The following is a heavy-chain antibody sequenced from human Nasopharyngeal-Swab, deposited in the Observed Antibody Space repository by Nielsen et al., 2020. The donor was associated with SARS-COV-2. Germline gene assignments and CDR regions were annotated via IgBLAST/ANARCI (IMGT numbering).Heavy chain of an antibody. Sequence: ASVKVSCKASGYTFTSYGISWVRQAPGQGLEWMGWISAYNGNTNYAQKLQGRVTMTTDTSTSTAYMELRSLKSEDTAVYFCAREPGGIVAPGRHFDPWGQGTLVTVSS. CDR1: GYTFTSYG. J-gene: IGHJ5*02. CDR2: ISAYNGNT. V-gene: IGHV1-18*01. D-gene: IGHD6-13*01. CDR3: AREPGGIVAPGRHFDP.